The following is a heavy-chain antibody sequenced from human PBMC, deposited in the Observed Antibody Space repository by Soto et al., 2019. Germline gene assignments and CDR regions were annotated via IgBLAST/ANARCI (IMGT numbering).Heavy chain of an antibody. J-gene: IGHJ6*02. CDR2: ISSSSSTI. CDR1: GFTFSSYS. D-gene: IGHD3-9*01. V-gene: IGHV3-48*01. CDR3: ARGWLLYDLLSGGMDV. Sequence: EVQMVESGGGLVQPGGSLRLSCGASGFTFSSYSMNWVRQAPGKGLEWVSYISSSSSTIYYADSVKGRFTISRDNAKNSLYLQMNSLRAEDTAVYYCARGWLLYDLLSGGMDVWGQGTTVTVSS.